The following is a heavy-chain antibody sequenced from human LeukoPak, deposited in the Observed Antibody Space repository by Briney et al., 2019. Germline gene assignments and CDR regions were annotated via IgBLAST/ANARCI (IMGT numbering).Heavy chain of an antibody. D-gene: IGHD1-26*01. V-gene: IGHV3-23*01. CDR2: ISGGGDST. Sequence: GGSLRLSCAASGFTSSSYAVTWVRQAPGKGLEWVAAISGGGDSTYYADSVKGRFSISRDNSRNTLYLQMNSLRAEDTAVYYCAKVQVGANGWYYLDYWGQGTLVTVSS. CDR3: AKVQVGANGWYYLDY. CDR1: GFTSSSYA. J-gene: IGHJ4*02.